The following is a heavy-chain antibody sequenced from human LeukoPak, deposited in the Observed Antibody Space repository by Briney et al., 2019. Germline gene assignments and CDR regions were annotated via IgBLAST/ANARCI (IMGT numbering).Heavy chain of an antibody. Sequence: ASVKVSCKASGYTFTNYGVSWVRQAPGQGLEWMGWITVDNGNTHYAQNFQGRVTMTTDTSTSTVYMELRSLRSDDTAVYYCARGAGYDYVWKSYRYYVFWGQGTLVTVSS. CDR1: GYTFTNYG. CDR3: ARGAGYDYVWKSYRYYVF. D-gene: IGHD3-16*02. CDR2: ITVDNGNT. J-gene: IGHJ4*02. V-gene: IGHV1-18*01.